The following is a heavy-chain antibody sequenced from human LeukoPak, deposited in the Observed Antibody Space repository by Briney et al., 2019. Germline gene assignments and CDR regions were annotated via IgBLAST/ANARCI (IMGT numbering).Heavy chain of an antibody. CDR2: ISSSGSTI. Sequence: PGGSLRLSCAASGFTFSSYEMNWVRQAPGKGLEWVSYISSSGSTIYYADSMKSRFTISRDNAKNSLYLQMNSLRAEDTAIYYCARVVAAPPTYNWFDPWGQGTLVTVSS. V-gene: IGHV3-48*03. J-gene: IGHJ5*02. CDR3: ARVVAAPPTYNWFDP. CDR1: GFTFSSYE. D-gene: IGHD2-15*01.